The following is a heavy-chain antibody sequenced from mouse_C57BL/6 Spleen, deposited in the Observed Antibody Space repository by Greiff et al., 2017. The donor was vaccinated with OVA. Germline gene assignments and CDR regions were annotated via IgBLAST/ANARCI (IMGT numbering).Heavy chain of an antibody. CDR3: AREGYGRSYGYIDV. D-gene: IGHD1-1*01. V-gene: IGHV1-54*01. Sequence: VQLQQSGAELVRPGTSVKVSCKASGYAFTNYLIEWVKQRPGQGLEWIGVITPGSGGTNYNEKFKGKAKLTADKSASTAYMQRSRLSSEDSAVYFCAREGYGRSYGYIDVWGTGTTVTVSS. CDR1: GYAFTNYL. CDR2: ITPGSGGT. J-gene: IGHJ1*03.